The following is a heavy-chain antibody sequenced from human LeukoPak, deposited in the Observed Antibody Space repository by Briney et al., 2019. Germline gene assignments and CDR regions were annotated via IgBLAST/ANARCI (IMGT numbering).Heavy chain of an antibody. CDR3: SRTLFGVVNY. CDR2: IRYDGSNK. D-gene: IGHD3-3*01. J-gene: IGHJ4*02. CDR1: GFTFSSYG. Sequence: GGSLRLSCAASGFTFSSYGMHWVRQAPGKGLEWVAFIRYDGSNKYYADSVKGRFTISRDNSKNTLYLQMNSLRAEDTAVYYCSRTLFGVVNYWGQGTLVIVSS. V-gene: IGHV3-30*02.